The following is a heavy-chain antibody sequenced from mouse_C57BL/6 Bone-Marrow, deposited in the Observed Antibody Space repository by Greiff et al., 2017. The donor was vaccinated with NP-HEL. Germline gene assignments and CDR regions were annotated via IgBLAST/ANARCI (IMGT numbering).Heavy chain of an antibody. CDR1: GYTFTSYW. CDR3: ARCYYYSSFAY. CDR2: IHPNSGST. Sequence: QVQLQQPGAELVKPGASVKLSCKASGYTFTSYWMHWVKQRPGQGLEWIGMIHPNSGSTNYNEKFKSKATLTVDKSSSTAYMQLSSLTSEDSAVYDCARCYYYSSFAYWGQGTLVTVSA. J-gene: IGHJ3*01. V-gene: IGHV1-64*01. D-gene: IGHD1-1*01.